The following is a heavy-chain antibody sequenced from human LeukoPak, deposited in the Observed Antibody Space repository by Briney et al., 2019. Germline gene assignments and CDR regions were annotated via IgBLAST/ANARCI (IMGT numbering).Heavy chain of an antibody. Sequence: SETLSLTCTVSGGSISSYYWSWIRQPPGKGLEWIGYIYYSGSTHYNPSLKSRVTISVDTSKNQFSLKLSSVTAADTAVYYCARRPPGIEYGMDVWGQGTTVTVSS. CDR3: ARRPPGIEYGMDV. CDR1: GGSISSYY. D-gene: IGHD6-13*01. V-gene: IGHV4-59*06. J-gene: IGHJ6*02. CDR2: IYYSGST.